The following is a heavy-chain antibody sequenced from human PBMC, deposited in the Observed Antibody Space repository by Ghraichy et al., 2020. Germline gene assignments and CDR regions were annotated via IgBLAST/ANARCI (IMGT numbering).Heavy chain of an antibody. Sequence: GSLRLSCVGSGFTFSTYSMNWARQAPGKGLEWVSSISSNSYFIYYADSVKGRFTISRDNAKNSLFLQMNSLTAEDTAVYYCARDFVSGSYPSLGYWGQGTLVTVSS. CDR1: GFTFSTYS. V-gene: IGHV3-21*01. D-gene: IGHD1-26*01. CDR3: ARDFVSGSYPSLGY. CDR2: ISSNSYFI. J-gene: IGHJ4*02.